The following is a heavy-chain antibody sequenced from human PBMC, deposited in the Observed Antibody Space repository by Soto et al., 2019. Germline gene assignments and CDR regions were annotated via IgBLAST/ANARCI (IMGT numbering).Heavy chain of an antibody. D-gene: IGHD4-17*01. Sequence: QAHLVQSGAEVKKPGASVKLSCKASGYTFHTYGIRWVRQAPGQGLEWMGWVSTSTGRTDYAQNLLGRVTMTADTSTSTAYMDLRSLRSDDTAIYYCARDLDYGDFRDWYFDLWGRGTQVTVSS. V-gene: IGHV1-18*01. CDR2: VSTSTGRT. CDR3: ARDLDYGDFRDWYFDL. J-gene: IGHJ2*01. CDR1: GYTFHTYG.